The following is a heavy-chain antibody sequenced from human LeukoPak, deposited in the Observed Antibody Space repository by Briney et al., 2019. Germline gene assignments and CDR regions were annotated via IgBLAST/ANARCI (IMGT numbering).Heavy chain of an antibody. CDR3: ARDRRVVAAMSTQYSYYLPNV. J-gene: IGHJ6*04. Sequence: SETLSLTCTVCNDPIISYDWIWIRQPAGEGLEWIGRIYTSGSTNYNPSLKSRVTISVDKSKNQFSLKLHSVTAADTAVYYCARDRRVVAAMSTQYSYYLPNVGGKGITVTVSS. CDR1: NDPIISYD. CDR2: IYTSGST. V-gene: IGHV4-4*07. D-gene: IGHD2-2*01.